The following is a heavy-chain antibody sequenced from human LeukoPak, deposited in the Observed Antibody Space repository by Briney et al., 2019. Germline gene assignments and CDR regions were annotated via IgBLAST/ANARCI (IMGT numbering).Heavy chain of an antibody. V-gene: IGHV4-59*01. Sequence: SETLSLTCTVSGGSIRSFYWSWIRQPPGKGLEWIGYIYYSGSTNYNPSLKSRVTISVDTSKNQFSLKLSSVTGADTAVYYCARGGVFFDYWGQRTLVTVSS. D-gene: IGHD3-3*01. CDR2: IYYSGST. CDR3: ARGGVFFDY. J-gene: IGHJ4*02. CDR1: GGSIRSFY.